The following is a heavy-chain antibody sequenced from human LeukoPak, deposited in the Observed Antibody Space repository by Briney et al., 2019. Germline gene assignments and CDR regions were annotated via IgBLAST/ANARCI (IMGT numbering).Heavy chain of an antibody. CDR1: GFTFNSYA. V-gene: IGHV3-23*01. D-gene: IGHD3-3*01. CDR3: AKDRLRFLIPHD. CDR2: IRGSGSET. Sequence: PGGSLRLSCAGSGFTFNSYAMSWVRQAPGKGLEWVCGIRGSGSETFYADSVKGRFTISRDNSINTLYLQMNGLRVEDTALYFCAKDRLRFLIPHDWGQGILVTVSS. J-gene: IGHJ4*02.